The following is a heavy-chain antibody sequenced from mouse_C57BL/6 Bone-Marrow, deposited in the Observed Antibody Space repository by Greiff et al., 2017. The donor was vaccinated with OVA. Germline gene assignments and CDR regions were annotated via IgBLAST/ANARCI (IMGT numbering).Heavy chain of an antibody. J-gene: IGHJ4*01. CDR1: GYTFTSYW. CDR3: ANSPRLYYYDDYYAMDY. Sequence: QVQLQQPGAELVKPGASVKVSCKASGYTFTSYWMHWVKQRPGQGLEWIGRIHPSDSDTNYNQKFKGKATLTVDKSSSTAYMQLSSRTSEDSAVYYFANSPRLYYYDDYYAMDYGGQGTSVTVSS. V-gene: IGHV1-74*01. CDR2: IHPSDSDT. D-gene: IGHD2-4*01.